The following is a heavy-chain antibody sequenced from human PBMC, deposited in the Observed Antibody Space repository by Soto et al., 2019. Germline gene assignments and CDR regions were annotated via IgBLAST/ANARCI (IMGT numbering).Heavy chain of an antibody. CDR3: PQTYVVDYQLDLDAFDI. Sequence: EVQLVESGGGLVKPGGSLRLSCAASGFTFSNAWMSWVRQAPGKGREWVGRIKSKTDGGTTDYAAPVKVRFTISRDDSKNTMFLQMNNLKTEDTAVYYCPQTYVVDYQLDLDAFDIWGQGTMVTVSS. CDR1: GFTFSNAW. D-gene: IGHD2-2*01. J-gene: IGHJ3*02. V-gene: IGHV3-15*01. CDR2: IKSKTDGGTT.